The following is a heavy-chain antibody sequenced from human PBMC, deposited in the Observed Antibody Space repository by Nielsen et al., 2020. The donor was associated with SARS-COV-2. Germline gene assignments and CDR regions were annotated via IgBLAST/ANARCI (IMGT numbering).Heavy chain of an antibody. CDR1: GGTFTSYY. V-gene: IGHV1-2*04. CDR3: ARGPLRYGMDV. CDR2: INPSGGST. Sequence: ASVKVSCQASGGTFTSYYMHWVRQAPGQGLEWMGIINPSGGSTSYAQKFQGWVTMTRDTSISTAYMELSRLRSDDPAVYYCARGPLRYGMDVWGQGTTVTVSS. J-gene: IGHJ6*02.